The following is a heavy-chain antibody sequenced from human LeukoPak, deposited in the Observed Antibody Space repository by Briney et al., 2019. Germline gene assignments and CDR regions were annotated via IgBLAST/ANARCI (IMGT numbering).Heavy chain of an antibody. CDR1: GGSISSYY. D-gene: IGHD3-22*01. V-gene: IGHV4-59*01. J-gene: IGHJ4*02. Sequence: ASETLSLTCTVSGGSISSYYWSWIRQPPGKELEWIGYIYYSGSTNYNPSLKSRVTISVDTSKNQFSLKLSSVTAADTAVYYCASYSYYYDSSGYFDYWGQGTLATVSS. CDR2: IYYSGST. CDR3: ASYSYYYDSSGYFDY.